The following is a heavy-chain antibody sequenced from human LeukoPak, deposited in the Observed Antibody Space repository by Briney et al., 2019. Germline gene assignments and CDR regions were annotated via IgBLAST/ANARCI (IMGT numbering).Heavy chain of an antibody. D-gene: IGHD4-17*01. CDR3: ARLGYGEADY. CDR1: GDSISSDY. J-gene: IGHJ4*02. CDR2: IYYTGST. V-gene: IGHV4-59*08. Sequence: PSETLSLTCAVSGDSISSDYWSWIRQPPGKGLEWIGYIYYTGSTNYNPSLKSRVTISVDTSKNQFSLKLSSVTAADTAVYYCARLGYGEADYWGQGTLVTVSS.